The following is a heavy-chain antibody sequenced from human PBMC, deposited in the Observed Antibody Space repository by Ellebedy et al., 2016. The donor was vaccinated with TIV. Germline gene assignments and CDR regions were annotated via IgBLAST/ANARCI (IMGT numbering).Heavy chain of an antibody. Sequence: GESLKTSCAASGFTFSNAWMNWVRQAPGKGLEWVGRIKSKTDGGAADYAAPVKGRFTISRDDSKNTLYLQMNSLKTEDTAAYFCTTVYRYNYDSVWGQGTLITVSS. CDR3: TTVYRYNYDSV. CDR2: IKSKTDGGAA. V-gene: IGHV3-15*01. J-gene: IGHJ4*02. CDR1: GFTFSNAW. D-gene: IGHD5-18*01.